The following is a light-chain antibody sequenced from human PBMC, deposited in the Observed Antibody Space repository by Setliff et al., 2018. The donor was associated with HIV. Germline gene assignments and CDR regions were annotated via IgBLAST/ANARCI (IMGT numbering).Light chain of an antibody. V-gene: IGLV2-14*01. Sequence: QSALTQPASVSGSPGQSITISCTGSSSDVGGYDYVSWYQQYPGKAPKLLIFDVSHRRSGISNRFSGSKSDNTASLTISGLQPEDEADYYCCPYTTSNNGVVFGGGTKGTVL. CDR1: SSDVGGYDY. CDR2: DVS. J-gene: IGLJ2*01. CDR3: CPYTTSNNGVV.